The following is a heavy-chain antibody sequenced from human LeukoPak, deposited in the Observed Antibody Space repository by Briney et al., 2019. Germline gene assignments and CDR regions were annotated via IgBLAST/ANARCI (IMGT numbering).Heavy chain of an antibody. D-gene: IGHD6-19*01. CDR1: GFTISSNY. CDR2: ICSGGST. J-gene: IGHJ4*02. V-gene: IGHV3-53*01. CDR3: ARGFDSSGWYGGY. Sequence: GGSLRLSCAASGFTISSNYMSWVRQAPGKGLEWVSVICSGGSTYYADSVKGRFTISRDNSKNTLYLQMNSLRAEDTAVYYCARGFDSSGWYGGYWGQGTLVTVSS.